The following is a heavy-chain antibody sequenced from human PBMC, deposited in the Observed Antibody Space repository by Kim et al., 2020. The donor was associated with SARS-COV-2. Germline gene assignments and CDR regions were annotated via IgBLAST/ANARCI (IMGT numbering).Heavy chain of an antibody. J-gene: IGHJ6*02. Sequence: GESLKISCKGSGYSFTSYWIGWVRQMPGKGLEWMGIIYPGDSDTRYGPSFQGQVTISADKSISTAYLQWSSLKASDTAMYYCARNSWGYYGSGSYYYYGMDVWGQGTTVTVSS. V-gene: IGHV5-51*01. D-gene: IGHD3-10*01. CDR3: ARNSWGYYGSGSYYYYGMDV. CDR1: GYSFTSYW. CDR2: IYPGDSDT.